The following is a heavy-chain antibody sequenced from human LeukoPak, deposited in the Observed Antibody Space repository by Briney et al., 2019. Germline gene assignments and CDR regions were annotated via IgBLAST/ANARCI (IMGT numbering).Heavy chain of an antibody. V-gene: IGHV3-48*02. CDR3: ARDYSSSDRKDY. CDR2: ISSSSTI. CDR1: GFTFSSYS. J-gene: IGHJ4*02. D-gene: IGHD6-6*01. Sequence: GGSLRLSCAASGFTFSSYSMNWVRQAPGKGLEWVSYISSSSTIYYADSVKGRFTISRDNAKNSLYPQMNSLRDEDTAVYYCARDYSSSDRKDYWGQGTLVTVSS.